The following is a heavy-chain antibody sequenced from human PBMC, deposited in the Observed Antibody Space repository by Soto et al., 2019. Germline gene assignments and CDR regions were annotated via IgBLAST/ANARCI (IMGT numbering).Heavy chain of an antibody. J-gene: IGHJ6*02. CDR1: AVYLRSYY. Sequence: SETLSRTYCVSAVYLRSYYWTWIRKRQREGLEMIVHIYSSGRANYNPSVQSRVTISLDTSKNHFSLNLSSVTAADTAVYYCAGMSFTGFGELFDNFYFSGLDVWGQGNTVNVCS. CDR3: AGMSFTGFGELFDNFYFSGLDV. D-gene: IGHD3-3*01. V-gene: IGHV4-59*01. CDR2: IYSSGRA.